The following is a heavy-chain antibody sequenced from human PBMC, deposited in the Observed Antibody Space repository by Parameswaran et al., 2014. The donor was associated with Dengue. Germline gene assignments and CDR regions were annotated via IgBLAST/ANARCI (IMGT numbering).Heavy chain of an antibody. J-gene: IGHJ6*02. CDR3: VRGFCGNDCYSDYYYAMDV. D-gene: IGHD2-21*02. Sequence: RWIRQPPGKGLEWISYITYSGHFTSYADSVQGRFAISRDTAKNSLYLQMNSLRAEDTAVYYCVRGFCGNDCYSDYYYAMDVWGQGTTVTVSS. CDR2: ITYSGHFT. V-gene: IGHV3-11*06.